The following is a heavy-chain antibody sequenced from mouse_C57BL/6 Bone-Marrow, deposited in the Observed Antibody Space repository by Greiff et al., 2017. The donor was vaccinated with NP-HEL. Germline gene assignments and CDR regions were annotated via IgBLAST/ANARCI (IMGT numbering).Heavy chain of an antibody. CDR3: ARAYSNYPYYYAMDY. Sequence: QVQLQQPGAELVKPGASVKLSCKASGYTFTSYWMHWVKQRPGQGLEWIGMIHPNSGSTNYNEKFKSKATLTVDKSSSTAYMQLSSLTSEDSAVYYCARAYSNYPYYYAMDYWGQGTSVTVSS. J-gene: IGHJ4*01. CDR2: IHPNSGST. CDR1: GYTFTSYW. V-gene: IGHV1-64*01. D-gene: IGHD2-5*01.